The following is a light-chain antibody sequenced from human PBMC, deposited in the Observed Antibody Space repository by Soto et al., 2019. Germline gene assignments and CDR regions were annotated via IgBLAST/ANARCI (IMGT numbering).Light chain of an antibody. J-gene: IGKJ2*01. CDR1: QTIASN. Sequence: EIVRTQSPVTLSVSPGERVTLSCRASQTIASNLAWYQQKPGQAPRLLIHGASTRTTGVPARFSGSGSGTEFTLTISSQQSEDFAVYYCQQYHNWPPQYTFGQGIKLQI. V-gene: IGKV3-15*01. CDR2: GAS. CDR3: QQYHNWPPQYT.